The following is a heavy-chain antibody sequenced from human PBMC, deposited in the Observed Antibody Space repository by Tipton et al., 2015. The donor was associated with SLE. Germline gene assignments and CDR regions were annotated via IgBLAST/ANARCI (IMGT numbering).Heavy chain of an antibody. Sequence: SLRLSCVVSGFTFSNFWMTWVRQAPGKGLEWVSSISSSSSYIYYADSVKGRFTISRDNAKNSLYLQMNSLRAEDTAVYYCARVPRPDSSGSPLGYWGQGTLVTVSS. J-gene: IGHJ4*02. CDR2: ISSSSSYI. CDR3: ARVPRPDSSGSPLGY. V-gene: IGHV3-21*01. CDR1: GFTFSNFW. D-gene: IGHD3-22*01.